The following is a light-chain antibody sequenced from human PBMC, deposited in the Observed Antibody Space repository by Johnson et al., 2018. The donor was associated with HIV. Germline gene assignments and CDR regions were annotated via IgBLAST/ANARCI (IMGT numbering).Light chain of an antibody. CDR2: KNN. CDR3: GTWDSSLSAYYA. CDR1: SSNIGNNY. J-gene: IGLJ1*01. Sequence: QSVLTQPPSVSVAPGQKVTISCSGSSSNIGNNYVSWYQQLPGTAPKLLIYKNNKRPSGIPDRFSGSKSGTSATLGITGLQTGDEADYYCGTWDSSLSAYYAFGTGTKVTVL. V-gene: IGLV1-51*02.